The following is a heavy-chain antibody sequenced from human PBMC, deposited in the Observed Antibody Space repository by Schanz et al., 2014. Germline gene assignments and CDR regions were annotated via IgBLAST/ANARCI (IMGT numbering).Heavy chain of an antibody. CDR1: GFGFDDYA. Sequence: EVQLVESGGGVVRPGGSLRLSCAASGFGFDDYAMSWVRQAPGKGLEWVSSISSSGSSIYYADSVKGRFTISRDNAKNLLYLQMNGLRAEDTAVYFCARDLSSLIQGDVWGKGTTVTVSS. V-gene: IGHV3-21*01. CDR3: ARDLSSLIQGDV. J-gene: IGHJ6*04. D-gene: IGHD2-2*01. CDR2: ISSSGSSI.